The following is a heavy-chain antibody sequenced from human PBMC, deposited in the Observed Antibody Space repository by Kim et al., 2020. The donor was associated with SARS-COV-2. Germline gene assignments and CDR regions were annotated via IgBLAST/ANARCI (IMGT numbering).Heavy chain of an antibody. CDR3: ARAGSSWYIGIAVAVHFDY. CDR1: GGSVSSGSYY. Sequence: SETLSLTCTVSGGSVSSGSYYWSWIRQPPGKGLEWIGYIYYSGSTNYNPSLKSRVTISVDTSKNQFSLKLSSVTAADTAVYYCARAGSSWYIGIAVAVHFDYWGQGTLVTVSS. V-gene: IGHV4-61*01. D-gene: IGHD6-19*01. CDR2: IYYSGST. J-gene: IGHJ4*02.